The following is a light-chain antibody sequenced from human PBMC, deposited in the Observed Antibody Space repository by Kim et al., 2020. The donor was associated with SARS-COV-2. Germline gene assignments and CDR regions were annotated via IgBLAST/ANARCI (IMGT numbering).Light chain of an antibody. CDR2: DVS. J-gene: IGKJ1*01. CDR3: MQTLKLRT. Sequence: DIVMTQTPLSLSVTPGQPASISCKSSQSLLHSDGKTYFYWYLQRPGQSPQLLVYDVSTRFSGVPDRFSGSGSRTDFTLKISRVEPEDVGIYFCMQTLKLRTFGQGTKMEI. CDR1: QSLLHSDGKTY. V-gene: IGKV2D-29*02.